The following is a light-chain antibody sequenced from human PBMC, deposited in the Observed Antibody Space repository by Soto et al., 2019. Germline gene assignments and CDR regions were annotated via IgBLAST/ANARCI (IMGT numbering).Light chain of an antibody. CDR1: QGISSF. CDR3: QKYSSVIT. CDR2: GAS. V-gene: IGKV1-27*01. Sequence: DIQMTQSPSSLSASVGDRVTITCRASQGISSFVAWYQQKPGKVPRLLISGASTLQSGVPSRFSGSGSGTDFPLTITILQPEDVATYYCQKYSSVITFGQGTRLEIK. J-gene: IGKJ5*01.